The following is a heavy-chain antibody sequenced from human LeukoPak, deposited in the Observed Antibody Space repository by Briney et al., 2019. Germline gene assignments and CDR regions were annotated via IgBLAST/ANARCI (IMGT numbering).Heavy chain of an antibody. V-gene: IGHV4-59*11. CDR2: IYYSGST. J-gene: IGHJ5*02. CDR1: GGSISSHY. Sequence: SETLSLTCTVSGGSISSHYWSWIRQPPGKGLEWIGYIYYSGSTNYNPSLKSRVTISVDTFKNQFSLKLSSVTAADTAVYYCARVFPGFDPWGQGTLVTVSS. CDR3: ARVFPGFDP.